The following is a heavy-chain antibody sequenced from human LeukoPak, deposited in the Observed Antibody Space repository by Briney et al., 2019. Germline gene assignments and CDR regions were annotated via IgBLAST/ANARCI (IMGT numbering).Heavy chain of an antibody. Sequence: SETLSLTCTVSGGSISGYYWSWIRQPPGKGLEWIGYIDYSGSTTYNPSLKSRVTISVDTSKNQFSLKLSSVTAADTAVYYCARVGRAGYFDYWGQGTLVTVSS. V-gene: IGHV4-59*12. CDR2: IDYSGST. CDR3: ARVGRAGYFDY. D-gene: IGHD3-10*01. CDR1: GGSISGYY. J-gene: IGHJ4*02.